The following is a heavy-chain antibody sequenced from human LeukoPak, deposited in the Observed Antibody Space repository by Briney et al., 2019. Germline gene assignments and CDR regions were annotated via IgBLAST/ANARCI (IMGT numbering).Heavy chain of an antibody. Sequence: PGGSLRLSCAASGFTFSGSATHWVRQASGKGLEWVGRIRSKTNSYATAYAASVKGRFTISRADSQNTAYLQMNSLKTEDTAVYYCTFPYYYDSSGYYALYYWGQGTLVTVSS. CDR3: TFPYYYDSSGYYALYY. V-gene: IGHV3-73*01. CDR2: IRSKTNSYAT. J-gene: IGHJ4*02. D-gene: IGHD3-22*01. CDR1: GFTFSGSA.